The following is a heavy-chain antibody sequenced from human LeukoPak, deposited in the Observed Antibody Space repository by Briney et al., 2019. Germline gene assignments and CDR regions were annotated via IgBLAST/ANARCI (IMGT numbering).Heavy chain of an antibody. J-gene: IGHJ1*01. V-gene: IGHV3-7*01. Sequence: SGGSLRLSCAASGYTFSSYWMSWVRQAPGKGLEWVANIKQDESAKFYVGSVKGRFTISRDNAKNSVYLQMNSLRAEDTAVYYCARGFILRDKRLGSWGQGTLVTVSS. D-gene: IGHD6-25*01. CDR3: ARGFILRDKRLGS. CDR2: IKQDESAK. CDR1: GYTFSSYW.